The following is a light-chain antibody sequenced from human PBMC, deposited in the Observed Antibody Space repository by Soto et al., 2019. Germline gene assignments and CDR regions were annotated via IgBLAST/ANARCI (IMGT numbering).Light chain of an antibody. Sequence: DIQMTQSPSTLSASLGDRVTITCRASQSISNWLAWYRQKPGKAPKLLIYDASSLESGVPSRFSGSGSGTEFTLTLSSLQPDDFATYYCQQYDSYMTFGQGTKVDI. V-gene: IGKV1-5*01. CDR1: QSISNW. CDR2: DAS. CDR3: QQYDSYMT. J-gene: IGKJ1*01.